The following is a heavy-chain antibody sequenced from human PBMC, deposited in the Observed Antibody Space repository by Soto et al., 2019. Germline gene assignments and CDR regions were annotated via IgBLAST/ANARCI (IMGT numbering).Heavy chain of an antibody. Sequence: GGSLRLSCAASGFTFSNAWINWVRQAPGKGLEWLSTITDTGSHTYYADSVRGRFTTSRDNSKSTLYLQLSSLRAEDTAVYYCVRGITGTHNWFDPWGQGTLVTVSS. V-gene: IGHV3-23*01. J-gene: IGHJ5*02. D-gene: IGHD3-16*01. CDR3: VRGITGTHNWFDP. CDR1: GFTFSNAW. CDR2: ITDTGSHT.